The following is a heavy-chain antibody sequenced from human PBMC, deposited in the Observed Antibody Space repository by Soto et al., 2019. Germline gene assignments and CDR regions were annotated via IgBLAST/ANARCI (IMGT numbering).Heavy chain of an antibody. CDR3: ARDPLDYDFWSGYRGDAFDI. CDR1: GFTFSSYG. CDR2: IWYDGSNK. J-gene: IGHJ3*02. V-gene: IGHV3-33*01. D-gene: IGHD3-3*01. Sequence: QVQLVESGGGVVQPGRSLRLSCAASGFTFSSYGMHWVRQAPGKGLEWVAVIWYDGSNKYYADSVKGRFTISRDNSKNTLYLQMNSLRAEDTAVYYCARDPLDYDFWSGYRGDAFDIWGQGTMVTVSS.